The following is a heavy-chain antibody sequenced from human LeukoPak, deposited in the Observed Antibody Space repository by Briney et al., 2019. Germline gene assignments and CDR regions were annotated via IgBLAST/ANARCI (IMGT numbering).Heavy chain of an antibody. CDR2: IRSKAYGGTT. V-gene: IGHV3-49*03. J-gene: IGHJ3*02. Sequence: GGSLRLSCTASGFTFGDYAMSWFRQAPGKGLEWVGFIRSKAYGGTTEYAASVKGRFTISRDDSKSIAYLQMNSLKTEDTAVYYCTGSKDIVVVVAARSDAFDIWGQGTMVTVSS. CDR1: GFTFGDYA. D-gene: IGHD2-15*01. CDR3: TGSKDIVVVVAARSDAFDI.